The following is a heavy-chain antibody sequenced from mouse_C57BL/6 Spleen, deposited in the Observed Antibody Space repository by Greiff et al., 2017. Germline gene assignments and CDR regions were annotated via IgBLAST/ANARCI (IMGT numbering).Heavy chain of an antibody. CDR1: GYAFSSSW. D-gene: IGHD2-3*01. V-gene: IGHV1-82*01. Sequence: VKVVESGPELVKPGASVKISCKASGYAFSSSWMNWVKQRPGKGLEWIGRIYPGDGDTNYNGKFKGKATLTADKSSSTAYMQLSSLTSEDSEVYFCAREEDGYYSYWGQGTTLTVSS. CDR3: AREEDGYYSY. CDR2: IYPGDGDT. J-gene: IGHJ2*01.